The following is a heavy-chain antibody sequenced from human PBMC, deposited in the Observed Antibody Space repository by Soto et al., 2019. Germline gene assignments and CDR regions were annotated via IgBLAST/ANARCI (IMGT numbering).Heavy chain of an antibody. CDR1: GFTFSSYW. CDR2: VRQDGSQK. D-gene: IGHD6-19*01. CDR3: VRDGSSGWNFDS. Sequence: GGSLRLSCEASGFTFSSYWMSWVRQAPGKGLEWVANVRQDGSQKYLVDSVKGRFTISRDNAKNSMYLQMNSLRAEDTAAYYCVRDGSSGWNFDSWGQGTLVTVSS. V-gene: IGHV3-7*03. J-gene: IGHJ4*02.